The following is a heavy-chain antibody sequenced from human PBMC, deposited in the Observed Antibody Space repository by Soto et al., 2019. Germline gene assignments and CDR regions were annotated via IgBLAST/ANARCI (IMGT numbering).Heavy chain of an antibody. J-gene: IGHJ4*02. CDR3: AVRGRRAFDY. CDR1: CGSMSRYY. V-gene: IGHV4-34*01. Sequence: TSETLSLTCSFSCGSMSRYYWSWIRQPPGKGLEWIGEINHSGSTNYNPSLKSRVTISVDTSKNQFSLKLSSVTAADTAVYYCAVRGRRAFDYWGQGTLVTVSS. D-gene: IGHD5-12*01. CDR2: INHSGST.